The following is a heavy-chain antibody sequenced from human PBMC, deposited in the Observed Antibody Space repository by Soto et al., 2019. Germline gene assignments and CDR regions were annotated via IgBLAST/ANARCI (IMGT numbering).Heavy chain of an antibody. D-gene: IGHD2-2*01. V-gene: IGHV1-69*01. CDR3: ARAGRYCSSTSCSYNWFDP. Sequence: QVQLVQSGAEVKKPGSSVKVSCKASGGTFSSYAISWVRQAPGQGLEWMGGIIPIFGTANYAQKFQGRVTINADESTSTADMELSSLRSEDTAVYYCARAGRYCSSTSCSYNWFDPWGQGTLVAVSS. CDR1: GGTFSSYA. CDR2: IIPIFGTA. J-gene: IGHJ5*02.